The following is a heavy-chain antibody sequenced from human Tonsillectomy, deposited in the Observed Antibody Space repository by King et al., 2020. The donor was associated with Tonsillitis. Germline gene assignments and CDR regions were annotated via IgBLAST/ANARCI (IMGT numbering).Heavy chain of an antibody. D-gene: IGHD3-3*01. Sequence: VQLVESGGGVVQPGRSLRLSCAASGFTFSSYAMHWVRQAPGKGLEGVAVISYDGSNKYYADSVKGRFTISRDNSKNTLYLQMNSLIAEDTAVYYCARGGGAITIFGVVITEVDGWFDPWGQGTLVTVSS. CDR1: GFTFSSYA. V-gene: IGHV3-30*01. CDR3: ARGGGAITIFGVVITEVDGWFDP. J-gene: IGHJ5*02. CDR2: ISYDGSNK.